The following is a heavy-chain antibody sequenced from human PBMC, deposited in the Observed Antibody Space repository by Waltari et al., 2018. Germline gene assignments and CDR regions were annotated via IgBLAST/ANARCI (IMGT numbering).Heavy chain of an antibody. Sequence: QVHLQESGPGLVKPSETLSLTCTVSGGSISSYYWSWIRQPPGKGLGWIGDNYYSGSTHSHPSLKSRVTISVDTSKNQFSLKLSSVAAADTAVYYCARGGHYDILMDYWGQGTLVTVSS. D-gene: IGHD3-9*01. CDR2: NYYSGST. CDR3: ARGGHYDILMDY. J-gene: IGHJ4*02. V-gene: IGHV4-59*13. CDR1: GGSISSYY.